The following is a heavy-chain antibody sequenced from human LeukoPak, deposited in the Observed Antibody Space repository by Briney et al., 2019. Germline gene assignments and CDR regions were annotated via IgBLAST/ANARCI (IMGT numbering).Heavy chain of an antibody. CDR2: INPNSGGT. J-gene: IGHJ6*02. CDR3: ARDRGKGLWPVPAASLGV. CDR1: GYTFTDYY. Sequence: WASVTVSFKASGYTFTDYYMHWVRQAPGQGLEWMGWINPNSGGTNYAQKFQGRVTMTRDTSISTAYMELSRLRSDDTAVYYCARDRGKGLWPVPAASLGVWGQGTTVTVSS. V-gene: IGHV1-2*02. D-gene: IGHD2-2*01.